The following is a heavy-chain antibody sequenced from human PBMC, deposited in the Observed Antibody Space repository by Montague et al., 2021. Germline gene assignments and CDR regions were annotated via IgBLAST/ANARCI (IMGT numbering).Heavy chain of an antibody. CDR3: ARHGVSSWYRELDGFDI. Sequence: SETLSLTCTVSDGSISAYYWSWIRQPPGKGLEWIGYIYYIGSTNXNPSLKSRVTVSVDTSKNQFSLKLSSVTAADTAVYYCARHGVSSWYRELDGFDIWGQGTMVIVSS. CDR1: DGSISAYY. V-gene: IGHV4-59*08. D-gene: IGHD6-13*01. CDR2: IYYIGST. J-gene: IGHJ3*02.